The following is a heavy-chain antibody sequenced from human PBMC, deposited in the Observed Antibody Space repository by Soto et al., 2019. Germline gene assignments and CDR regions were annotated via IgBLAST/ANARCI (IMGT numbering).Heavy chain of an antibody. CDR1: GGSFSGYY. CDR3: ARFPGSKRGYYGSGPYYGMDV. V-gene: IGHV4-34*01. J-gene: IGHJ6*02. D-gene: IGHD3-10*01. CDR2: INHSGST. Sequence: AETLSLTCTVYGGSFSGYYWIWIRQPPGKGLEWIGEINHSGSTNYNPSLKSRVTISVDTSKNQFSLKLSSVTAADTAVYYCARFPGSKRGYYGSGPYYGMDVWGQGTTVTVSS.